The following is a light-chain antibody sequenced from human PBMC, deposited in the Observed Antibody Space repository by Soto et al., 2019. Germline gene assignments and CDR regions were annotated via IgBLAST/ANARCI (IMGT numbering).Light chain of an antibody. V-gene: IGKV1-12*01. CDR1: QDISTW. J-gene: IGKJ3*01. Sequence: DIQMTQSPSSVSASVGDRVTITCRASQDISTWLAWYQQKPGKAPKLLFYDASSLESGVPARFSGSGFGTDFTLTISSLQPEDFATYYCQQANSFPFTFGPGTKVDIK. CDR2: DAS. CDR3: QQANSFPFT.